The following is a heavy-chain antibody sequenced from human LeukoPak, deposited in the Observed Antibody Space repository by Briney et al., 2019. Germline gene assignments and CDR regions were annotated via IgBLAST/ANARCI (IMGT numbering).Heavy chain of an antibody. D-gene: IGHD2-2*01. J-gene: IGHJ1*01. CDR3: AAVSSTSSEYFQH. CDR1: GGSISSYY. V-gene: IGHV4-59*08. CDR2: IYYSGST. Sequence: SETLSLTCTVSGGSISSYYWSWIRQPPGKGLEWIGYIYYSGSTNYNPSLKSRVPISVDTSKNQFSLKLSSVTAADTAVYYCAAVSSTSSEYFQHWGQGTLVTVSS.